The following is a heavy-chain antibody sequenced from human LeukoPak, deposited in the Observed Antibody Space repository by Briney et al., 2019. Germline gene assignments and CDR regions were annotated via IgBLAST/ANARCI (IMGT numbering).Heavy chain of an antibody. Sequence: GGSLTLSCAVSGFTFSNYWMSRVRQAPGKGLEWVANIKQDGSEKYYVDSVEGRFTISRDNAKNSLYLQMNSLRAEDTAVYYCVTSGSYYGSWGLGTLVIVSS. J-gene: IGHJ5*02. CDR1: GFTFSNYW. CDR2: IKQDGSEK. V-gene: IGHV3-7*01. CDR3: VTSGSYYGS. D-gene: IGHD1-26*01.